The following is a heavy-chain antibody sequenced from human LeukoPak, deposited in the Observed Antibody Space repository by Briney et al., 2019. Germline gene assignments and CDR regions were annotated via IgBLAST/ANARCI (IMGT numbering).Heavy chain of an antibody. D-gene: IGHD1-26*01. J-gene: IGHJ4*02. V-gene: IGHV4-59*12. CDR1: GGSISGYY. CDR2: IYYSGST. CDR3: ARESYSMSLYYFDY. Sequence: SETLSLTCIVSGGSISGYYWSWMRQSPGKGLEWIGYIYYSGSTNYNPSLKSRVTISVDTSKNQFSLKLTSVTAADTAVYYCARESYSMSLYYFDYWGQGTLVTVSS.